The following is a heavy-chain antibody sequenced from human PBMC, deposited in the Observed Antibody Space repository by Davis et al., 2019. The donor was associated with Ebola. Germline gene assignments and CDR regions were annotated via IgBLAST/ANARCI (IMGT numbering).Heavy chain of an antibody. J-gene: IGHJ5*02. CDR3: ARDPDTSGYYSWFDP. V-gene: IGHV3-33*01. Sequence: GESLKISCAASGFTFSHYGMHWVRQAPGKGLEWVAGIWNHGNDYVYADSMRGRFTTSRDNSKNTLYLQMNSLRVEDTAVYYCARDPDTSGYYSWFDPWGQGTLVTVS. CDR1: GFTFSHYG. D-gene: IGHD6-19*01. CDR2: IWNHGNDY.